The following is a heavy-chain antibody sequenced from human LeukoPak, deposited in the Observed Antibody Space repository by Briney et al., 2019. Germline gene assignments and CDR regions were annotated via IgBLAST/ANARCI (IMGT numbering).Heavy chain of an antibody. CDR1: GYTFIGKY. D-gene: IGHD2-15*01. Sequence: ASVKVSCKASGYTFIGKYMHWVRQAPGQGLEWMGWINPNSGDTKSVQKFQGRVTMTRVTSISTVYMELTGLTSDDTAVYYCTRGGYYCAVDYWGQGTPVTVSS. V-gene: IGHV1-2*02. CDR2: INPNSGDT. CDR3: TRGGYYCAVDY. J-gene: IGHJ4*02.